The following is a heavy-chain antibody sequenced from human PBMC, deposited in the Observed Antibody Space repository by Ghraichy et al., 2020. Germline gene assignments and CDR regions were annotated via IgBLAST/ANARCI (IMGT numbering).Heavy chain of an antibody. D-gene: IGHD3-16*01. CDR3: ATPNYGRQDY. CDR2: ISYDGSNK. J-gene: IGHJ4*02. CDR1: GFTFSSYA. V-gene: IGHV3-30-3*01. Sequence: LSLTCAASGFTFSSYAMHWVRQAPGKGLEWVAVISYDGSNKYYADSVKGRFTISRDNSKNTLYLQMNSLRAEDTAVYYCATPNYGRQDYWGQGTLVTVSS.